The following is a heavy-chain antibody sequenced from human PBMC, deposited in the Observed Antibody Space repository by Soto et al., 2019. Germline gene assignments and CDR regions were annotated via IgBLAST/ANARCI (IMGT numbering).Heavy chain of an antibody. D-gene: IGHD3-10*01. Sequence: SETLSLTCTVSGGSISSYYWSWIRQPPGKGLEWIGYIYYSGSTNYNPSLKSRVTISVDTSKNQFSLKLSSVTAADTAVYYCARSSYGSGRWWFDPWGQGTLVTVS. V-gene: IGHV4-59*01. CDR1: GGSISSYY. CDR2: IYYSGST. J-gene: IGHJ5*02. CDR3: ARSSYGSGRWWFDP.